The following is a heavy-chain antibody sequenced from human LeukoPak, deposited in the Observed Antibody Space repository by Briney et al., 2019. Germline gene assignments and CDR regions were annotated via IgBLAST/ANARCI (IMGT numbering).Heavy chain of an antibody. D-gene: IGHD4-17*01. CDR2: IKQDGSEK. CDR3: ARGQTTMTN. J-gene: IGHJ4*02. V-gene: IGHV3-7*03. CDR1: GFTFSSYW. Sequence: SLXXSCAASGFTFSSYWMSWVRQAPGKGLEWVANIKQDGSEKSYVDSVKGRFTISRDNTKNSLYLQMNSLRAEDTAVYYCARGQTTMTNWGQGTLVTVSS.